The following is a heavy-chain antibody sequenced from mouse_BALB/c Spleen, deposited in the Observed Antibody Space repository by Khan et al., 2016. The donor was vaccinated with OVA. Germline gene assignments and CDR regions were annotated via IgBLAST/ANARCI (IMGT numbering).Heavy chain of an antibody. V-gene: IGHV2-6-7*01. J-gene: IGHJ3*01. CDR1: GFSLTGFG. CDR2: IWGDGST. D-gene: IGHD3-3*01. CDR3: ARERRLGGFAY. Sequence: QVQLKESGPGLVAPSQSLSITCTVSGFSLTGFGINWVRQPPGKGLEWLGMIWGDGSTDYNSALKSRLSISKDNSKSQVFIKMNSLQTDDTARYYGARERRLGGFAYWGQGTLVTVSA.